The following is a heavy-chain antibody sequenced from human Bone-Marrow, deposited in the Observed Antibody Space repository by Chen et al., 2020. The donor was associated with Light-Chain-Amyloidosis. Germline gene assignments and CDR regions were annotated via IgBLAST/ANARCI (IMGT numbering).Heavy chain of an antibody. V-gene: IGHV1-2*02. CDR3: ARSKKFGRVQLELMAAFDI. CDR2: INPNSGGT. Sequence: QVQLVQSGAEVKKPGASAKVSCKASGYTFPGYHMHWVRQAPGQGLEWMGWINPNSGGTNYAQKFQGRVTMTRDTSISTAYMELSRLRSDDTAVYYCARSKKFGRVQLELMAAFDIWGQGTMVTVSS. D-gene: IGHD1-1*01. CDR1: GYTFPGYH. J-gene: IGHJ3*02.